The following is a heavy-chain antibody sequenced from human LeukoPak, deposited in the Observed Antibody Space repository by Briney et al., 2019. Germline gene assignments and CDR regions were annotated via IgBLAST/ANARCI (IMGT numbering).Heavy chain of an antibody. Sequence: PGRSLRLSCGVSGFTGRSYDMQWVRQAPGKGLEWVATIKEDGSEKYYVDSVKGRFTISRENAKNSLYLQMNSLRAEDTAVYYCARSFYGHDPYYCYMDVWGKGTTVTVSS. CDR1: GFTGRSYD. J-gene: IGHJ6*03. CDR3: ARSFYGHDPYYCYMDV. D-gene: IGHD2-2*01. V-gene: IGHV3-7*01. CDR2: IKEDGSEK.